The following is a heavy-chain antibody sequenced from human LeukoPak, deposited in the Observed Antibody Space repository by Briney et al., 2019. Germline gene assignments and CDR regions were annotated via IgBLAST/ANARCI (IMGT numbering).Heavy chain of an antibody. D-gene: IGHD6-25*01. J-gene: IGHJ5*02. CDR2: ISSSGTP. CDR1: GGSISRYY. V-gene: IGHV4-59*08. Sequence: PSETLSLTCTVSGGSISRYYWSWIRQLPGKGLEWIGYISSSGTPKCNPSLKSRLTISVDTSKNQFSLKLTSVTAADAAVYYCARGRQWFDPWGQGTLVTVSS. CDR3: ARGRQWFDP.